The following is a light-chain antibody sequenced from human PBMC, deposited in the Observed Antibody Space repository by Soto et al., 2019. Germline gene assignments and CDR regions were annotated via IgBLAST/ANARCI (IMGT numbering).Light chain of an antibody. J-gene: IGKJ2*01. CDR2: AVS. CDR1: PSISTS. CDR3: QQSYSSPPT. Sequence: DIQMTQSPSSLSASVGDRVTLTCRAGPSISTSLHWYQQKPWKAPILLIYAVSTLHSGAPSRFSGSGSGTEFTRTISGLQPEDFAIYHCQQSYSSPPTVGQRTRVEIK. V-gene: IGKV1-39*01.